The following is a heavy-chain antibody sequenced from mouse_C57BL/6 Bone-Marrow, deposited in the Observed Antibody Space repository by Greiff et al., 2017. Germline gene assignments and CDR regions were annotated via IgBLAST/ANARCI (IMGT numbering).Heavy chain of an antibody. D-gene: IGHD1-1*01. V-gene: IGHV14-4*01. CDR1: GFNIKDDY. CDR3: TTSITTVH. J-gene: IGHJ2*01. CDR2: IEPENGDT. Sequence: VHVKQSGAELVRPGASVKLSCTASGFNIKDDYMHWVKQRPEQGLEWIGWIEPENGDTEYASKFQGKATITADTSSNTAYLQLSSLTSEDTAVYYCTTSITTVHWGQGTTLTVSS.